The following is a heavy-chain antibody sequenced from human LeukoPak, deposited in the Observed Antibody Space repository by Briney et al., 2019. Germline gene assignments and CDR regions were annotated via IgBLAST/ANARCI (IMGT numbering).Heavy chain of an antibody. Sequence: ASVKVSCKASGYTFTSYGISWVRQAPGQGLEWMGWISAYNGNTNYAQELQGRVTMTTDTSTNTAYMELRGLRSDDTAVYYSARGRRLGELSSFDYWGQGTLVTVSS. V-gene: IGHV1-18*01. J-gene: IGHJ4*02. CDR2: ISAYNGNT. CDR1: GYTFTSYG. CDR3: ARGRRLGELSSFDY. D-gene: IGHD3-16*02.